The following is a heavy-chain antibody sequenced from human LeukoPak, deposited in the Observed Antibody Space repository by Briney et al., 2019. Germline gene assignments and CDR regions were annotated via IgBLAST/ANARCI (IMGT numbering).Heavy chain of an antibody. CDR3: ARGVSGYQGYYNMDV. D-gene: IGHD3-22*01. CDR1: GGTFSSYA. V-gene: IGHV1-69*05. CDR2: IIPIFGTA. J-gene: IGHJ6*03. Sequence: SVKVSCKASGGTFSSYAINWVRQASGQGLEWVGRIIPIFGTANYAQKFQGRVTITTDESTSTAYMELSSLRSEDTAVYYCARGVSGYQGYYNMDVWDKGTTVTVSS.